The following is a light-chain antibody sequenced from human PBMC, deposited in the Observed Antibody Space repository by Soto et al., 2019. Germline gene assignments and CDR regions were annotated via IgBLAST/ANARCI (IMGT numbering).Light chain of an antibody. J-gene: IGLJ1*01. CDR3: CSYAGSYTYV. CDR2: DVT. V-gene: IGLV2-11*01. Sequence: SALTQPRSVSGSPGQSVTISCTGTSSDVGGYNYVSWYQHHPGKAPKLMIYDVTKRPSGVRDRFSASKSGNTASLTISGLQAEDEADYYCCSYAGSYTYVFGTGTKLTVL. CDR1: SSDVGGYNY.